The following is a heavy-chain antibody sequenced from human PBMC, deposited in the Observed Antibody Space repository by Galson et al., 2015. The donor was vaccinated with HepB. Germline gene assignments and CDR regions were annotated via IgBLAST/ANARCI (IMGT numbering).Heavy chain of an antibody. Sequence: SVKVSCKASGYTFTSYAMNWVRQAPGQGLEWMGWINTNTGNPTYAQGFTGRFVFSLDTSVSTAYLQISSLKAEDTAVYYCASNYYGSGSSIDYWGQGTLVTVSS. CDR3: ASNYYGSGSSIDY. D-gene: IGHD3-10*01. CDR2: INTNTGNP. V-gene: IGHV7-4-1*02. CDR1: GYTFTSYA. J-gene: IGHJ4*02.